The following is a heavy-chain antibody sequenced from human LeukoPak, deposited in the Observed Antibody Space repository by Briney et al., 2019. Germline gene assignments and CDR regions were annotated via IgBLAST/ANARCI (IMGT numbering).Heavy chain of an antibody. CDR3: ARGPIVTSAFDI. J-gene: IGHJ3*02. Sequence: PSETLSLTCAVYGGSFSGYYWSWIRQPPGKGLEWIGEINHSGSTNYNPSLKSRDTVSVDTSKNQFSLKLSSVTAADTAVHYCARGPIVTSAFDIWGQGTMVTVSS. D-gene: IGHD1-26*01. CDR2: INHSGST. CDR1: GGSFSGYY. V-gene: IGHV4-34*01.